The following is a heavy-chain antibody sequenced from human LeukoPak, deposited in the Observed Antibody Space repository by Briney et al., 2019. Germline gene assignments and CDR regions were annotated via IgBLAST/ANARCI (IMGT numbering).Heavy chain of an antibody. CDR1: GGSISNYY. CDR3: ARVGPTFDY. CDR2: IYYSGST. V-gene: IGHV4-59*01. Sequence: SETLSLTCTVSGGSISNYYWSWIRQPPGKGLEWIGYIYYSGSTNYNPSLKSRVTISVDTSKNQFSLKLSSVTAADTAVYYCARVGPTFDYWGQGTLVTVSS. J-gene: IGHJ4*02.